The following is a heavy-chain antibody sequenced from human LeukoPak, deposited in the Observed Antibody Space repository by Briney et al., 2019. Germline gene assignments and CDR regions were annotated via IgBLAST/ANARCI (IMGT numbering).Heavy chain of an antibody. J-gene: IGHJ4*02. CDR2: ISSSSSYI. Sequence: GGSLRLSCAASGFTFSSYSMNWVRQAPGKGLEWVSSISSSSSYIYYADSVKGRFTISRDSAKNTLYLQMNSLRAADTALYYCARGSGYSYAFTGRERTKSRLDYWGQGTLVTVSS. CDR3: ARGSGYSYAFTGRERTKSRLDY. CDR1: GFTFSSYS. V-gene: IGHV3-21*01. D-gene: IGHD5-18*01.